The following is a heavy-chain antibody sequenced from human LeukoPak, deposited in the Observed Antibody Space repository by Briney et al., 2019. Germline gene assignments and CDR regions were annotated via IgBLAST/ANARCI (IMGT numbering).Heavy chain of an antibody. CDR1: GFTFSSYG. CDR2: IRYDGSNK. V-gene: IGHV3-30*02. CDR3: AKEPKYYYDSSGYSSFDP. J-gene: IGHJ5*02. D-gene: IGHD3-22*01. Sequence: GGSLRLSCAASGFTFSSYGMHWVRQAPGKGLEWVAFIRYDGSNKYYADSVKGRFTISRDNSKNTLYLQMNSLRAEDTAVYYCAKEPKYYYDSSGYSSFDPWGQGTLVTVSS.